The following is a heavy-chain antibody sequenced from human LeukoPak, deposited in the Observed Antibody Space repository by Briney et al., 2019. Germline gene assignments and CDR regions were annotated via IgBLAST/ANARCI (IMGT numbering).Heavy chain of an antibody. V-gene: IGHV3-7*01. CDR1: GFTFSSYW. CDR2: IKQDGSEK. Sequence: GGSLRLSCAASGFTFSSYWMSWVRQAPGKGLEWVANIKQDGSEKYYVDSVKGRFTISRDNAKNSLYLQMSNLRDDDTAIYYCARHVGIGFWGQGTLVTVSS. CDR3: ARHVGIGF. D-gene: IGHD7-27*01. J-gene: IGHJ4*02.